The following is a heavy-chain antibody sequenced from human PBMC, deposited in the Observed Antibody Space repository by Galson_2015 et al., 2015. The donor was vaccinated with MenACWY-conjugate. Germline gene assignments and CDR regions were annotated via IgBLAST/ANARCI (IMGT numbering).Heavy chain of an antibody. CDR3: AKGSREDS. J-gene: IGHJ4*02. Sequence: SLRLSCAASGFTFSNYAMTWVRQAPGKGLEWVSEISKRGDSTNYADPVKGRFTISRDNSRNTLFLQMNSLRAEDTAVYYCAKGSREDSWGQGTLVTVSS. CDR1: GFTFSNYA. CDR2: ISKRGDST. V-gene: IGHV3-23*01. D-gene: IGHD1-26*01.